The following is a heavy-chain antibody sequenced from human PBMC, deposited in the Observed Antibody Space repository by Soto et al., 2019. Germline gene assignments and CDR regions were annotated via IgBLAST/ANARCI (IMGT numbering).Heavy chain of an antibody. CDR1: GGSISSSNW. CDR2: IYHSGST. Sequence: SETLSLTCAVSGGSISSSNWWSWVRQPPGKGLEWIGEIYHSGSTNYNPSLKSRVTVSVDKSKNQFSLKLSSVTAADTAVYYCARAEYSSSSGISDYGMDVWGQGTTVTVSS. V-gene: IGHV4-4*02. D-gene: IGHD6-6*01. CDR3: ARAEYSSSSGISDYGMDV. J-gene: IGHJ6*02.